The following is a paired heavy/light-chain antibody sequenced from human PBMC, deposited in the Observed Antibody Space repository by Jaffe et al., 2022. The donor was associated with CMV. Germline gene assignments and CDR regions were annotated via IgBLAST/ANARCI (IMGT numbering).Light chain of an antibody. CDR2: GAS. Sequence: EIVLTQSPVTLSLAPGEGATLSCRASQSVGTYLAWYQQRPGQAPRLLIYGASNRAPGIPARFSGSGSGTDFTLIISSLEPEDSAVYFCLQRSTWPGYTFGQGTNLEIK. CDR1: QSVGTY. CDR3: LQRSTWPGYT. V-gene: IGKV3-11*01. J-gene: IGKJ2*01.
Heavy chain of an antibody. J-gene: IGHJ4*02. CDR3: STDPARGVVIMPLDY. D-gene: IGHD3-3*01. V-gene: IGHV3-15*01. CDR2: IKSKSDGGTT. Sequence: EVQLVESGGGLVKPGGSLRLSCAASGFTFSNAWMTWVRQAPGRGLEWVGRIKSKSDGGTTDYAAPVKGRFTISRDDSKNSLYLEMNSLKTEDTAVYYCSTDPARGVVIMPLDYWGQGTQVTVST. CDR1: GFTFSNAW.